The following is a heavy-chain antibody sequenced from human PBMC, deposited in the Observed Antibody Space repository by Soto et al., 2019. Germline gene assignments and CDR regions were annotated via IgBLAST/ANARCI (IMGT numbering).Heavy chain of an antibody. V-gene: IGHV4-61*01. D-gene: IGHD1-26*01. Sequence: SETLALTCTVSGGSVSSGNYYWSWIRQPPGKGLEWIGYIFHTGTTNYNPSLKSRVAISLDTSMNQFSLKLSSVTAADTAVYYCTRAPVSGSYCFDFWGQGTPVTVSS. CDR1: GGSVSSGNYY. CDR3: TRAPVSGSYCFDF. CDR2: IFHTGTT. J-gene: IGHJ4*02.